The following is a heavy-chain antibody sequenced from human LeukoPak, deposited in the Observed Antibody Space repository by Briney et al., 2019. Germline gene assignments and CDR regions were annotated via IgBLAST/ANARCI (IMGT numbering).Heavy chain of an antibody. J-gene: IGHJ6*02. CDR1: GDSISSDTYH. CDR3: ARHSGIGGYYYYGMDV. V-gene: IGHV4-39*01. D-gene: IGHD2-21*01. Sequence: SETLSLTCTVSGDSISSDTYHWGWIRQPPGKGLEWIGSIHNRGSTYYNPPLKSRITISANTSKNQFSLRMTSVTAADTAVYFCARHSGIGGYYYYGMDVWGQGTTVTVSS. CDR2: IHNRGST.